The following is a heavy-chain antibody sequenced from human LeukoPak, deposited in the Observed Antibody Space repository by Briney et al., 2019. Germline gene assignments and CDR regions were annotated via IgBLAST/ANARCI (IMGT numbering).Heavy chain of an antibody. CDR3: ARVDPDSSSTLEVFDY. D-gene: IGHD6-6*01. CDR2: MYYSGST. J-gene: IGHJ4*02. CDR1: GGSISSYY. V-gene: IGHV4-59*01. Sequence: SETLSLTCTVSGGSISSYYWSWLRQPPGKGLEWIGYMYYSGSTNYNPSLKSRVTISVDTSKNQFSLKLSSVTAADTAVYYCARVDPDSSSTLEVFDYWGQGTLVTVSS.